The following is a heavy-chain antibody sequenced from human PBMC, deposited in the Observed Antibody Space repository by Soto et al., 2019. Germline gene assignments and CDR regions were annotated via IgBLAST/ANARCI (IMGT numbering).Heavy chain of an antibody. V-gene: IGHV4-59*01. CDR2: IYYSGST. Sequence: SETLSLTCTVSGGSISSYYWSWIRQPPGKGLEWIGYIYYSGSTNYNPSLKSRVTISVDTSKNQFSLKLSSVTAADTAVYYCAREGQNDDFWSGYSPSNWFAPGGQGTLVTVSS. J-gene: IGHJ5*02. CDR1: GGSISSYY. D-gene: IGHD3-3*01. CDR3: AREGQNDDFWSGYSPSNWFAP.